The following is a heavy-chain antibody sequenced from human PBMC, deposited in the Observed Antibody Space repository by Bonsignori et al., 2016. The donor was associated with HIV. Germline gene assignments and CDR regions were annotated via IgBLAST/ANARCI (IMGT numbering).Heavy chain of an antibody. D-gene: IGHD5-18*01. Sequence: PGKGLEWIGEINHSGSTNYNPSLKSRVTISVDTSKNQFSLKLSSVTAADTAVYYCARGTAMVTGAVYFDYWGQGTLVTVSS. CDR2: INHSGST. J-gene: IGHJ4*02. V-gene: IGHV4-34*01. CDR3: ARGTAMVTGAVYFDY.